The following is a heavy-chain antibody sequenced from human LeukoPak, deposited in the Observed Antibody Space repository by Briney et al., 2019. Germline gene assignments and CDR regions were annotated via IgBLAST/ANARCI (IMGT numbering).Heavy chain of an antibody. CDR3: ARGWTYYDILTGYHYYFDY. J-gene: IGHJ4*02. CDR2: ISSSSSTI. D-gene: IGHD3-9*01. CDR1: GFTFSSYS. Sequence: GGSLRLSCAASGFTFSSYSMNWVRQAPGKGLEWVSYISSSSSTIYYADSVKGRFTISRDNAKNSLYLQMNSLRAEDTALYYCARGWTYYDILTGYHYYFDYWGQGTLVTVSS. V-gene: IGHV3-48*04.